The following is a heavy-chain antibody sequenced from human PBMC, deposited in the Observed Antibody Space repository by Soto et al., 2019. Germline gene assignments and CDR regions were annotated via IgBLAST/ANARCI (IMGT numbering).Heavy chain of an antibody. V-gene: IGHV4-34*01. CDR3: ARATSSYGMDV. CDR2: INHSGST. J-gene: IGHJ6*02. CDR1: GGSFSGYY. Sequence: SETLSLTCAVYGGSFSGYYWSWIRQPPGKGLEWIGEINHSGSTNYNPSLKSRVTISVDTSKNQFSLKLSSVTAADTAVYYCARATSSYGMDVWGQGTTVT.